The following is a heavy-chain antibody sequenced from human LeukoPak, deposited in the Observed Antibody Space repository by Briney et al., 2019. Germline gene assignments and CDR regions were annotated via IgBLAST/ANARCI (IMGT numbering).Heavy chain of an antibody. CDR2: IIPIFGTA. J-gene: IGHJ5*02. V-gene: IGHV1-69*15. D-gene: IGHD2-21*02. Sequence: SVKVSCKASGGTFSSYAISWVRQAPGQGLEWMGRIIPIFGTANYAQKFQGRVTITADESTSTDYMELSSLRSEDTAVYYCARTYCGGDCYLWFDPWGQGTLVTVSS. CDR3: ARTYCGGDCYLWFDP. CDR1: GGTFSSYA.